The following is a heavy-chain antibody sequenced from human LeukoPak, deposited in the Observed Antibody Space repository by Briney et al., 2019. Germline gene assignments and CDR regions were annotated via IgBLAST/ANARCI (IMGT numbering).Heavy chain of an antibody. V-gene: IGHV3-30*09. D-gene: IGHD3-22*01. CDR2: ISYDGRNN. CDR1: GFTFSSSA. Sequence: GGSLRLSCAASGFTFSSSAMHWVRQAPGKELEWVALISYDGRNNYYADSVKGRFAVSRDNSKNTLFLQLNSLRPEDTAVYYCARSPINYYDSGGYYYYFDYWGQGTLVTVSS. CDR3: ARSPINYYDSGGYYYYFDY. J-gene: IGHJ4*02.